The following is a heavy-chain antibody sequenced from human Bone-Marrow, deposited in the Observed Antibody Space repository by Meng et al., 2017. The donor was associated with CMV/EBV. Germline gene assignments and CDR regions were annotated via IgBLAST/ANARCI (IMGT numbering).Heavy chain of an antibody. V-gene: IGHV1-69*10. Sequence: SVKVSCKASGYTFTGYYMHWVRQAPGQGLEWMGGIIPILGIANYAQKFQGRVTITADKSTSTAYMELSSLRSEDTAVYYCARALELRVGGAFDIWGQGTMVTVSS. J-gene: IGHJ3*02. CDR1: GYTFTGYY. CDR2: IIPILGIA. D-gene: IGHD1-26*01. CDR3: ARALELRVGGAFDI.